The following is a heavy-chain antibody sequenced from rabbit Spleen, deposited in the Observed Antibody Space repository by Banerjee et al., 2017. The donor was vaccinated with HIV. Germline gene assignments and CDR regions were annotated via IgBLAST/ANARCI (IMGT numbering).Heavy chain of an antibody. CDR2: IYAARGTT. CDR3: ARDTGSSFSSYGMDL. CDR1: GFDFSSYS. Sequence: QLEETGGGLVQPGGSLSLSCKTSGFDFSSYSMSWVRQAPGKGLEWIGIIYAARGTTDYASWVNGRFTISSDNAQTTVDLKMTSLTAADTATYFCARDTGSSFSSYGMDLWGQGTLVTVS. J-gene: IGHJ6*01. V-gene: IGHV1S7*01. D-gene: IGHD8-1*01.